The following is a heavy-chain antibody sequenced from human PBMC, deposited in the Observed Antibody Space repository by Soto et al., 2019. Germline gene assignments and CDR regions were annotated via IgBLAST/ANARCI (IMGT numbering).Heavy chain of an antibody. CDR1: GFTFTNAW. J-gene: IGHJ4*02. D-gene: IGHD3-10*01. V-gene: IGHV3-23*01. CDR2: ISGSGGST. CDR3: AKDRRLLSYYGPFDY. Sequence: GGSLRLSCAASGFTFTNAWLNWVRQTPGKGLEWVSVISGSGGSTYYADSVKGRFIISRDNSKNTLYLQMNSLRAEDTAVYYCAKDRRLLSYYGPFDYWGQGTLVTVSS.